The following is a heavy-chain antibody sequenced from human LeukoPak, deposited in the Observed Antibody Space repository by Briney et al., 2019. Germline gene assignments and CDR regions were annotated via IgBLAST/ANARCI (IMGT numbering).Heavy chain of an antibody. D-gene: IGHD1-26*01. V-gene: IGHV4-34*01. CDR2: INHSGST. CDR1: GGSFSGYY. CDR3: ARVDRSPDY. Sequence: SETLSLTCAVYGGSFSGYYWSWIRQPPGKGLEWIGEINHSGSTNYNPSLKSRVTISVDTSKNQFSLKLSSVTAADTAVYYCARVDRSPDYWGQGTLVTVSS. J-gene: IGHJ4*02.